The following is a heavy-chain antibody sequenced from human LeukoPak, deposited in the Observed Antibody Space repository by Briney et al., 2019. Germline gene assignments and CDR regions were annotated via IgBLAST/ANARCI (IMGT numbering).Heavy chain of an antibody. D-gene: IGHD3-10*01. Sequence: GGSLRLSCAACGFIFSNYAMSSVRQAPGKGLQWVSAFSGSGGSTYYADSVKGRFTISRDNSRNTLYLQMNSLRAEDTAVYYCARELHYYGSGSYYFDYWGQGTLVTVSS. CDR1: GFIFSNYA. CDR2: FSGSGGST. V-gene: IGHV3-23*01. J-gene: IGHJ4*02. CDR3: ARELHYYGSGSYYFDY.